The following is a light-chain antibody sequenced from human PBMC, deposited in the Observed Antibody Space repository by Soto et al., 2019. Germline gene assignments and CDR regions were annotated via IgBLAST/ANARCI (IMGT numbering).Light chain of an antibody. CDR2: EVS. CDR3: CPYAGIYV. Sequence: SVLTQPASVSGSPGQSITISCTGTSSDVGSYNLVSWYQQHPGKAPKLMIYEVSKRPSGVSNRFSGSKSGNTASLTISGLKAEDEADYYCCPYAGIYVFGTGTKVTAL. J-gene: IGLJ1*01. CDR1: SSDVGSYNL. V-gene: IGLV2-23*02.